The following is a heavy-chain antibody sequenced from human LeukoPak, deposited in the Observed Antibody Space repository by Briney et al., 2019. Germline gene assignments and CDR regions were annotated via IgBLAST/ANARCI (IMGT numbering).Heavy chain of an antibody. CDR1: GFTFSSYW. CDR2: IKQDGSEK. D-gene: IGHD3-3*01. V-gene: IGHV3-7*01. CDR3: ARAGYDFWSVNFDY. J-gene: IGHJ4*02. Sequence: GGSLRLSXAASGFTFSSYWMSWVRQAPGKGLEWVANIKQDGSEKYYVDSVKGRFTISRDNAKNSLYLQMNSLRAEDTAVYYCARAGYDFWSVNFDYWGQGTLVTVSS.